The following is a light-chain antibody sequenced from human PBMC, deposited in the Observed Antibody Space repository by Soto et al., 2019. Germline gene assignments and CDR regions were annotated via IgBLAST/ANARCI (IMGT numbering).Light chain of an antibody. CDR1: QSITNY. V-gene: IGKV1-39*01. J-gene: IGKJ2*01. Sequence: DIQVTQSPSSLSASVGDRVAITCRASQSITNYLNWYQQEPGKAPKLLIYAASSLQSGVPPRFSGSGSGTDFTLTISSLQPEDFATYYCQQSYNNPYTFGQGTKVDI. CDR2: AAS. CDR3: QQSYNNPYT.